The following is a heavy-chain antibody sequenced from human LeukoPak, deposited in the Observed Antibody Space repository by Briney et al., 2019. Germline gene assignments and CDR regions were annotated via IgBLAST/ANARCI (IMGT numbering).Heavy chain of an antibody. J-gene: IGHJ6*02. CDR3: ARAIFGAFVPYGMDV. CDR2: ISGSGGST. CDR1: GFTFSSYA. D-gene: IGHD3-10*01. V-gene: IGHV3-23*01. Sequence: GGSLRLSCAASGFTFSSYAMSWVRQAPGKGLEWVSAISGSGGSTYYADSVKGRFTISRDNAKNSLYLQMNSLRAEDTAVYYCARAIFGAFVPYGMDVWGQGTTVTVSS.